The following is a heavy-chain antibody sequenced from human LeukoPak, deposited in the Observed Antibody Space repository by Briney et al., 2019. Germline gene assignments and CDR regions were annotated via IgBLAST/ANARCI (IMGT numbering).Heavy chain of an antibody. J-gene: IGHJ4*02. CDR1: GGSISSYY. CDR2: IYYSGST. CDR3: ARSQFGGPQSGFDY. Sequence: SETLSLTCTVSGGSISSYYWSWIRQPPGKGLEWIGYIYYSGSTNYNPSLKSRVTISVDTFKNQFSLKLSSVTAADTAVYYCARSQFGGPQSGFDYWGQGTLVTVSS. V-gene: IGHV4-59*01. D-gene: IGHD3-10*01.